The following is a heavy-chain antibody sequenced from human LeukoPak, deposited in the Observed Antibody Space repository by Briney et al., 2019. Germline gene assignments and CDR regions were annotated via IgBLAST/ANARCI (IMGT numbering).Heavy chain of an antibody. CDR2: IDYSGST. CDR1: GGSISSGGYF. Sequence: SETLSLTCTVSGGSISSGGYFWGWIRQSPGNGLEWIGSIDYSGSTYINPSLKSRVTMSEDTSKNQFSLKLSSVTAADTAVYYCAREVNHYGLRRNSFDPWGQGTKVTVSS. CDR3: AREVNHYGLRRNSFDP. D-gene: IGHD3-10*01. V-gene: IGHV4-39*07. J-gene: IGHJ5*02.